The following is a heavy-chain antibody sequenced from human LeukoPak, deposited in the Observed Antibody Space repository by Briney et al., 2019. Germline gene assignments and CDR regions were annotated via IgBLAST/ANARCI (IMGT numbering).Heavy chain of an antibody. D-gene: IGHD3-10*01. CDR1: GFTFSRYK. CDR2: ISSTGNYI. V-gene: IGHV3-21*01. Sequence: PGGSLRLSCAASGFTFSRYKMNWVRQAPGKGLEWVSSISSTGNYIDYADSVKGRFSISRDNANDSLYLQMDSLRAEDTAVYYCARLMVRGVTWGSPLDYWGQGALVTVSS. CDR3: ARLMVRGVTWGSPLDY. J-gene: IGHJ4*02.